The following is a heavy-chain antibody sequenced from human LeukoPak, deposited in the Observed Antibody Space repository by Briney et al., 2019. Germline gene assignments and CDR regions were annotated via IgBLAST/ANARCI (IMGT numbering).Heavy chain of an antibody. J-gene: IGHJ4*02. CDR1: GFTFSSYA. D-gene: IGHD2-2*01. CDR2: ISYGRGKK. V-gene: IGHV3-30-3*01. Sequence: GGAVRFSGAATGFTFSSYALHWVRPAPGKGLEWVALISYGRGKKYYADSVKGRFTISRDNSKNKLYLQMNSLRAEVTAVYDCASTYSSSGHAPINTGGGYCGQGSLVNVSS. CDR3: ASTYSSSGHAPINTGGGY.